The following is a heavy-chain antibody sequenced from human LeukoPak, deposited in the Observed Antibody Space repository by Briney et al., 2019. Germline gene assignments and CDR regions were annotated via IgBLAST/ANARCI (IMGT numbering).Heavy chain of an antibody. CDR1: GFTLSDYH. J-gene: IGHJ5*02. V-gene: IGHV3-21*01. CDR2: ITTISHYI. D-gene: IGHD3-10*01. Sequence: GGFLRLSCAASGFTLSDYHMNWVRQAPGTGLEWLSSITTISHYIYYAGAVRGRFTISRDNAKNSLYLQMNSLRGEDTAVYYCARSGGPGTYHQLRYNWFDPWGQGTLVTVSS. CDR3: ARSGGPGTYHQLRYNWFDP.